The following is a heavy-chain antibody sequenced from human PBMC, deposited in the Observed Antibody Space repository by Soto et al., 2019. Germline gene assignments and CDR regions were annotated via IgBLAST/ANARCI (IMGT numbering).Heavy chain of an antibody. D-gene: IGHD3-9*01. CDR1: GFTFSSYA. J-gene: IGHJ6*04. V-gene: IGHV3-30-3*01. Sequence: GGSLRLSCAASGFTFSSYAMHWVRQAPANGLEGVSVISYDGSNKYYADSVKGRFTIYRDNSKNALYLQINSLRAEDTAVYYCPRAGYDIQNYYHYGMDVWGKRPTVTVSS. CDR3: PRAGYDIQNYYHYGMDV. CDR2: ISYDGSNK.